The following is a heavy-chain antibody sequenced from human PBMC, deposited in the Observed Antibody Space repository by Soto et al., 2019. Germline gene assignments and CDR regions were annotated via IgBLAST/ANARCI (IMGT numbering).Heavy chain of an antibody. V-gene: IGHV1-18*04. J-gene: IGHJ4*02. Sequence: QVQLLQSGAEVKQPGASVKVSCKASGYTFTSYVVSWVRQAPGQGLEWMGWISAYNGDTKYSQKFQGRISLTTDTYTRTAYMELRSLRSDDTAVYYCARVPSYSNLDYWGQGTLVTVSS. CDR1: GYTFTSYV. CDR2: ISAYNGDT. CDR3: ARVPSYSNLDY. D-gene: IGHD2-21*01.